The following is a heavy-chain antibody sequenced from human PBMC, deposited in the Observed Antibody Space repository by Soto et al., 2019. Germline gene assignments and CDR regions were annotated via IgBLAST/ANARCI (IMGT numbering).Heavy chain of an antibody. CDR2: IIPIFGTA. CDR3: AREKAAGIVN. V-gene: IGHV1-69*06. Sequence: SVKVYFKAYGGPFSSYAISLVREAPGQGLEWMGGIIPIFGTANYAQKFQGRVTITADKSTSTAYMELSSLRSEDKAVYYCAREKAAGIVNWGKGNLVTAPQ. D-gene: IGHD6-13*01. CDR1: GGPFSSYA. J-gene: IGHJ4*02.